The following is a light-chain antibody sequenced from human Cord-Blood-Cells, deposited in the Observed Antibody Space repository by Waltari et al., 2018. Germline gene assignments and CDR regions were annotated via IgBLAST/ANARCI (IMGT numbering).Light chain of an antibody. CDR2: EGS. V-gene: IGLV2-23*01. Sequence: QSALTQPASVSGSPGQSITISCTGTSSDVGSYNLVSWYQQHPGKAPKLRIYEGSKRPSGVSNRFSGSKSDNTASLTISGLQAEDEADYYCCSYAGSSTWVFGGGTKLTVL. CDR3: CSYAGSSTWV. CDR1: SSDVGSYNL. J-gene: IGLJ3*02.